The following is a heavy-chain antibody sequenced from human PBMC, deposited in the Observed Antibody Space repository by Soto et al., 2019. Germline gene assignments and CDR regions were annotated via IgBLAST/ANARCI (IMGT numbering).Heavy chain of an antibody. D-gene: IGHD6-19*01. CDR3: ARELLHSLAVAGTRVFDF. CDR1: GFTFSSYG. J-gene: IGHJ4*02. V-gene: IGHV3-30*03. Sequence: QVQLVESGGGVVQPGRSLRVSCAASGFTFSSYGMHWVRQAPGKGLEWVAVISYDGSNKYYADSVKGRFTISRDNSKNTLYLQMNSLRAEDTAVYYCARELLHSLAVAGTRVFDFWGQGTLVTVSS. CDR2: ISYDGSNK.